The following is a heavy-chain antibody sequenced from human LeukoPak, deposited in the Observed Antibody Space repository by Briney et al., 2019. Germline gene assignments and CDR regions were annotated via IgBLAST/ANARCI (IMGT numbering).Heavy chain of an antibody. CDR2: IDSDGSGT. CDR1: GLTLSGYW. Sequence: GGSLRLSCSASGLTLSGYWMHWVRQIPGKGLVWVSRIDSDGSGTSYADSVKGRFTISRDDVKNMLYLQMNSLGVEDTGLYYCSTVEHFWGQGTPVTVSS. CDR3: STVEHF. V-gene: IGHV3-74*01. J-gene: IGHJ4*02. D-gene: IGHD1/OR15-1a*01.